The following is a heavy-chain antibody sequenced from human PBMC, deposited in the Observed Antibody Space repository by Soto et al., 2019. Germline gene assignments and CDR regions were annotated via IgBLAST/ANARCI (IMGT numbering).Heavy chain of an antibody. CDR1: GFTFSNFA. V-gene: IGHV3-23*01. J-gene: IGHJ4*02. Sequence: GGSLRLSCTASGFTFSNFAMNWVRQAPGKGLEWVSLISSGGESTYYADSVQCRFTISRDNSKNTLYLQITTPGADATAVYFCGSGTHTVGSIHLVSDYWGQGTLVTVSS. CDR3: GSGTHTVGSIHLVSDY. D-gene: IGHD1-26*01. CDR2: ISSGGEST.